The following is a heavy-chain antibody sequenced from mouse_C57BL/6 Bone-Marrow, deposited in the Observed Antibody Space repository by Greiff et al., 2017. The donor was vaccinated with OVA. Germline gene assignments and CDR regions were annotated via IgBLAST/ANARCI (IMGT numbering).Heavy chain of an antibody. CDR3: AGLAPFAY. J-gene: IGHJ3*01. CDR2: ISDGGSYT. Sequence: EVKVEESGGGLVKPGGSLKLSCAASGFTFSSYAMSWVRQTPEKRLEWVATISDGGSYTYYPDNVKGRFTISRDNAKNNLYLQMSHLKSEDTAMYYCAGLAPFAYWGQGTLVTVSA. V-gene: IGHV5-4*03. CDR1: GFTFSSYA.